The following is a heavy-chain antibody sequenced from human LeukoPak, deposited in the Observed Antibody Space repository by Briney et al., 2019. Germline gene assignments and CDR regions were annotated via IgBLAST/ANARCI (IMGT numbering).Heavy chain of an antibody. D-gene: IGHD2/OR15-2a*01. Sequence: GGSLRLSCAASGFTFSGFSMHWIRQAPGRRLEYVSAITGNGDKTFYTDSVRGRFTIFRDNSKNRLFLQMGSLRGEDTALYFCARIGMENFYDLWGQGTLVTVSS. CDR1: GFTFSGFS. CDR2: ITGNGDKT. CDR3: ARIGMENFYDL. V-gene: IGHV3-64*02. J-gene: IGHJ5*02.